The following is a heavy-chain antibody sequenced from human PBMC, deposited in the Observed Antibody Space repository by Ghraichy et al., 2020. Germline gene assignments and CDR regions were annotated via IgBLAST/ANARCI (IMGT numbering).Heavy chain of an antibody. Sequence: GRSLRLSCAASGFTFDDYAMHWVRQAPGKGLEWVSGISWNSGSIGYADSVKGRFTISRDNAKNSLYLQMNSLRAEDTALYYCAKDRGYSSGWYGADYWGQGTLVTVSS. CDR1: GFTFDDYA. J-gene: IGHJ4*02. D-gene: IGHD6-19*01. CDR2: ISWNSGSI. CDR3: AKDRGYSSGWYGADY. V-gene: IGHV3-9*01.